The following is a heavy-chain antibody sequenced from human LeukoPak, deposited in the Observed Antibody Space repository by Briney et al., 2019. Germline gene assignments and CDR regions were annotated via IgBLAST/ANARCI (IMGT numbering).Heavy chain of an antibody. CDR1: GFTFSSYA. J-gene: IGHJ5*02. Sequence: GGSLRLSCAASGFTFSSYAMHWVRQAPGKGLEWVAVISYDGSIKYSADSVKGRFIISRDNSKNTLYLQMNSLRAEDTAVYYCAKNNWFGEFENWFDPWGQGTLVTVSS. V-gene: IGHV3-30*04. D-gene: IGHD3-10*01. CDR3: AKNNWFGEFENWFDP. CDR2: ISYDGSIK.